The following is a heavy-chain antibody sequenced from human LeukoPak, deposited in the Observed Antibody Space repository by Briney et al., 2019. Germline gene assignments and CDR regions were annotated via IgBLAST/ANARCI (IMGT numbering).Heavy chain of an antibody. CDR2: ISGRGGST. Sequence: PGGSLRLSCAASGFTFSSYWMSWVRQAPGKGLEWVSAISGRGGSTYYADSVKGRFTISRDNSKNTLYLQMNSLRAEDTAVYYCAKVGIAVAGTSRKSTELDYWGQGTLVTVSS. J-gene: IGHJ4*02. V-gene: IGHV3-23*01. CDR1: GFTFSSYW. CDR3: AKVGIAVAGTSRKSTELDY. D-gene: IGHD6-19*01.